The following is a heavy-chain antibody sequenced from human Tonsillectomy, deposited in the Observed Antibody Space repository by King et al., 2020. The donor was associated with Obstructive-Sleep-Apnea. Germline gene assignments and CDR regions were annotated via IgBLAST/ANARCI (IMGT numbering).Heavy chain of an antibody. V-gene: IGHV3-23*03. D-gene: IGHD2-21*01. CDR3: ATDSPVFQGGGY. Sequence: VQLVESGGDLVQPGGSLRLSCAASGITLSSYAMSWVRQGPVRGLEWVACINTVGDPFYGDSVKGRFTISRDNSKNIMYLQLNSLRAEDTAVYYCATDSPVFQGGGYWGRGTLVIVSS. CDR2: CINTVGDP. CDR1: GITLSSYA. J-gene: IGHJ4*02.